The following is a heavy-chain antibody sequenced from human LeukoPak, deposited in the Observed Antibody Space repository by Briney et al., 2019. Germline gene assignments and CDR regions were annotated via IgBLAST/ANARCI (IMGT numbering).Heavy chain of an antibody. Sequence: PGGSLRLSCAASGFTFSSYAMSWVRQAPGKGLEWVSAISGSGGSTYYADSAKGRFTISRDNSKNTLYLQMNSLRAEDTAVYYCAKGATAVVVVAATFDYWGQGTLVTVSS. J-gene: IGHJ4*02. CDR3: AKGATAVVVVAATFDY. V-gene: IGHV3-23*01. CDR2: ISGSGGST. D-gene: IGHD2-15*01. CDR1: GFTFSSYA.